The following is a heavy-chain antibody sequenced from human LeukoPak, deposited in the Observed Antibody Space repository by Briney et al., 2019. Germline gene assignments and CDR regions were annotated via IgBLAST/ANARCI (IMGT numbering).Heavy chain of an antibody. V-gene: IGHV4-39*07. D-gene: IGHD1-14*01. Sequence: PSETLSLTCTVSGGSISSSSYYWGWIRQPPGKGLEWIGSIYYSGSTYYNPSLKSRVTISVDTSKNQFSLKLSSVTAADTAVYYCARDPDSHGYWGQGTLVTVSS. CDR2: IYYSGST. CDR3: ARDPDSHGY. CDR1: GGSISSSSYY. J-gene: IGHJ4*02.